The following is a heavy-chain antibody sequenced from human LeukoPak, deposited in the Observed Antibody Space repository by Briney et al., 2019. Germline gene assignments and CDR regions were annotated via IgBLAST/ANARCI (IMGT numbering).Heavy chain of an antibody. CDR2: VHSSGGT. D-gene: IGHD3-10*01. J-gene: IGHJ5*02. V-gene: IGHV4-61*02. CDR1: GNSISSGNFY. CDR3: ARGVSQVRGMWFEP. Sequence: PSETLSLTCTVSGNSISSGNFYWSWIRQPAGTGLEWIGRVHSSGGTDYNPSLKSRVTISRDTSKNEFSLKLSSVTAADTAVYYCARGVSQVRGMWFEPWGQGTLVTVSS.